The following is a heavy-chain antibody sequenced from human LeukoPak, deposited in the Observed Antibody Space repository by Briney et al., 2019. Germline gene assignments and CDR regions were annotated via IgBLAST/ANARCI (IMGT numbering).Heavy chain of an antibody. CDR2: IYYSGST. Sequence: SQTLSLTCTVSGGSISSGGYYWSWIRQPPGKGLEWIGYIYYSGSTYYNPSLKSRVTISVDTSKNQFSLKLSSVTAADTAVYYCARGSPFDAFDIWGQGTMVTVSS. D-gene: IGHD1-26*01. CDR1: GGSISSGGYY. J-gene: IGHJ3*02. V-gene: IGHV4-30-4*01. CDR3: ARGSPFDAFDI.